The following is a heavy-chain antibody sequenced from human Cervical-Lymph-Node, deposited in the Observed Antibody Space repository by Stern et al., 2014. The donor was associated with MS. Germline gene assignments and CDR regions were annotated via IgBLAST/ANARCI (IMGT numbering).Heavy chain of an antibody. CDR2: MNSDGSTT. V-gene: IGHV3-74*01. D-gene: IGHD1-1*01. J-gene: IGHJ4*02. Sequence: EVQLEESGGGLVQPGGSLRLSCAASGFTLSRYWMHWVRQTPGKGLVWISRMNSDGSTTTYAESVKGRFTISRDNAKNMVYLQLNSLRVDDTAVYYCARDVQGDGNYNLDHWGQGTLVTVSS. CDR3: ARDVQGDGNYNLDH. CDR1: GFTLSRYW.